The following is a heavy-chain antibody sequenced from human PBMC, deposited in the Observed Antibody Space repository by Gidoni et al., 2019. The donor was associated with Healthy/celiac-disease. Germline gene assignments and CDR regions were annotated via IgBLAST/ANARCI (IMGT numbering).Heavy chain of an antibody. V-gene: IGHV3-15*01. Sequence: EVQLVESGGGLVKPGGSLRLSCAASGFTFSNAWMSWVRQAPGKGLEWVGRIKSKTDGGTTDYAAPVKGRFTISRDDSKNTLYLQMNSLKTEDTAVYYCTTDADLFVGATGYWGQGTLVTVSS. CDR3: TTDADLFVGATGY. J-gene: IGHJ4*02. CDR1: GFTFSNAW. CDR2: IKSKTDGGTT. D-gene: IGHD1-26*01.